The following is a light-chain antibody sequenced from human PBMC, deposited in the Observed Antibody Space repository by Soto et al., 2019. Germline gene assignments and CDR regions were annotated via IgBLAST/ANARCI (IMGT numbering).Light chain of an antibody. CDR2: DVN. CDR1: SSDVGGYNY. J-gene: IGLJ2*01. CDR3: ASFTTAATAV. Sequence: QSVLTQPASVSGSPGQSITISCTGTSSDVGGYNYVSWYQQHPGKVPKLIISDVNKRPSGVSDRFSGSKSGNTASLTISGFQAKVRVDFSCASFTTAATAVFGGGTKLTVL. V-gene: IGLV2-14*03.